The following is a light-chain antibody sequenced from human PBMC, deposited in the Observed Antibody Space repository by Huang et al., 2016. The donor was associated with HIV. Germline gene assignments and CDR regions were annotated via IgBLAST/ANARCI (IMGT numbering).Light chain of an antibody. CDR2: DAS. J-gene: IGKJ1*01. CDR1: QSVSTN. V-gene: IGKV3-15*01. Sequence: EIVMTQSPATLSVSPGERATLSCRASQSVSTNLAWFQQSPGRAPRLLIYDASIRPFAGPARFSGSGSGTEFTLTISGLQSEDFAVYYCHQYNNWPPTWTFGQGTKVEVK. CDR3: HQYNNWPPTWT.